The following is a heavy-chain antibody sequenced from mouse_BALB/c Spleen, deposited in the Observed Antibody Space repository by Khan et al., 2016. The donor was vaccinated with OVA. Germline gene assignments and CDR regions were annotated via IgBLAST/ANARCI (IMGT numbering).Heavy chain of an antibody. CDR1: GFSLTGYG. Sequence: VKLEVSGPGLVAPSQSLSITCTVSGFSLTGYGVSWVRQPPGKGLEWLGMIWGDGSTDYESALKSRLSISKDNSKSQVFLKMNSLQTDDTARYYCARAYYANYRETMDYWGQGTSVTVSS. V-gene: IGHV2-6-7*01. J-gene: IGHJ4*01. CDR2: IWGDGST. CDR3: ARAYYANYRETMDY. D-gene: IGHD2-10*01.